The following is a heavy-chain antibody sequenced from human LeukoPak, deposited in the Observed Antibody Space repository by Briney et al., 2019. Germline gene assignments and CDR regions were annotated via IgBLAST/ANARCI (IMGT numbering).Heavy chain of an antibody. Sequence: PGGSLRLSCAASGFTFSSYGMHWVRQAPGKGLEWVAVISYDGSNKYYADSVKGRFTISRDNSKNTLYLQMNSLRAEDTAVYYCARDPLFGRLFDYWGQGTLVTVSS. D-gene: IGHD3-22*01. CDR3: ARDPLFGRLFDY. V-gene: IGHV3-30*03. CDR1: GFTFSSYG. J-gene: IGHJ4*02. CDR2: ISYDGSNK.